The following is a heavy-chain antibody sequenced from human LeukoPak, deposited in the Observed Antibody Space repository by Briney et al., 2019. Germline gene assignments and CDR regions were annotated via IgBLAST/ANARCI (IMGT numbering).Heavy chain of an antibody. V-gene: IGHV4-59*01. J-gene: IGHJ4*02. CDR3: AREERGGYFDY. CDR1: GGSISSYY. CDR2: IYYSGST. D-gene: IGHD1-1*01. Sequence: SETLSLTCTVSGGSISSYYWSWIRQPPGKGLEWIGYIYYSGSTNYNPSLKSRVTISVDTSKNQFSLKLSSVTAADTAVCYCAREERGGYFDYWGQGTLVTVSS.